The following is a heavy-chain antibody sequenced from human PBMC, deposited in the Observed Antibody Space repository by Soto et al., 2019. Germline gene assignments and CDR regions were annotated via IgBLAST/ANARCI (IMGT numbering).Heavy chain of an antibody. Sequence: GESLKISCKGSGYSFTSYWISWVRQMPGKGLEWMGRIDPSDSYTNYSPSFQGHVTISADKSISTAYLQWSSLKASDTAMYYCARRGYCSDGSCYFDYGMDVWGQGTTVTVSS. CDR2: IDPSDSYT. CDR1: GYSFTSYW. J-gene: IGHJ6*02. CDR3: ARRGYCSDGSCYFDYGMDV. V-gene: IGHV5-10-1*01. D-gene: IGHD2-15*01.